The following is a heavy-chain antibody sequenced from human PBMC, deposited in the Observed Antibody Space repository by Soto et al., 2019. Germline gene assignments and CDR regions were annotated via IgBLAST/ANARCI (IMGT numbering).Heavy chain of an antibody. CDR3: ARGKSGIAATLEAWFDP. V-gene: IGHV4-31*03. CDR1: GGSISSGGYY. D-gene: IGHD2-15*01. J-gene: IGHJ5*02. CDR2: IYYSGST. Sequence: QVQLQESGPGLVKPSQTLSLTCTVSGGSISSGGYYWSWISQHPGKGLEWIGYIYYSGSTYYNPSLKSRVTISVDTSKNQFSLKLSSVTAADTAVYYCARGKSGIAATLEAWFDPWGQGTLVTVSS.